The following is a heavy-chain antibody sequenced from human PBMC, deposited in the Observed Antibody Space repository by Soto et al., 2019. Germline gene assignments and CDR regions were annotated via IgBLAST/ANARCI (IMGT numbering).Heavy chain of an antibody. D-gene: IGHD1-26*01. CDR3: TRVRGGFDTGSYHYFAY. CDR1: GGTFRSYA. J-gene: IGHJ4*02. Sequence: ASVKVSCKPSGGTFRSYAISWVRQVPGRGLDWVGGITPIFGTANYGQKFQGRVTIKADRSPSTAYMELTSRGSEGTGVYNSTRVRGGFDTGSYHYFAYWGQGTLVTVS. V-gene: IGHV1-69*06. CDR2: ITPIFGTA.